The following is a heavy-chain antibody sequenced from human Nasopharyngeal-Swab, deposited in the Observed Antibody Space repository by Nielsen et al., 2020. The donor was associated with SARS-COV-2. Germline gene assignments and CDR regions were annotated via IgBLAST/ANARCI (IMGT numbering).Heavy chain of an antibody. D-gene: IGHD5-18*01. J-gene: IGHJ6*02. V-gene: IGHV1-18*01. Sequence: ASVKVSCKASGYTFTSYGISWVRQAPGQGLEWMGWISAYNGNTNYAQKLQGRVTMTTDNSTSTAYMELRSMRSDDTDVYYCARDPPTTHTAQGGTYYYYGMDVWGQGTTVTVSS. CDR1: GYTFTSYG. CDR2: ISAYNGNT. CDR3: ARDPPTTHTAQGGTYYYYGMDV.